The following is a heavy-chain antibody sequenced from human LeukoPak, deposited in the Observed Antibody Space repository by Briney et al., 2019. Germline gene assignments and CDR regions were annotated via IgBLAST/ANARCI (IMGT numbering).Heavy chain of an antibody. CDR1: GVACSKGW. CDR3: TANYDYVWGSDY. J-gene: IGHJ4*02. CDR2: IKSKTDGGTT. V-gene: IGHV3-15*01. D-gene: IGHD3-16*01. Sequence: RGALTLPSAGYGVACSKGWECRFRQSPEQGKKWVGRIKSKTDGGTTDYAAPVKGRFTISRDDSKNTLYLQMNSLKTEDTAVYYCTANYDYVWGSDYWGQGTLVTVSS.